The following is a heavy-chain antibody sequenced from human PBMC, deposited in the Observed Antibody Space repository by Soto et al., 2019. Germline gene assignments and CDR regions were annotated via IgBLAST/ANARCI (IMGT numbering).Heavy chain of an antibody. Sequence: SETLSLTCAVYGGSFSGYYWSWIRQPPGKGLEWIGEINHSGSTNYNPSLKSRVTISVDASKNQFSLKLSSVTAADTAVYYCARAAATMVRGNWFDPWGQGTLVTVSS. CDR3: ARAAATMVRGNWFDP. D-gene: IGHD3-10*01. CDR2: INHSGST. J-gene: IGHJ5*02. CDR1: GGSFSGYY. V-gene: IGHV4-34*01.